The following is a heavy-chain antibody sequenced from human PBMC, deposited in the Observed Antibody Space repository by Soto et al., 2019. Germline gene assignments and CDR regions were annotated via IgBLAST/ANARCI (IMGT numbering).Heavy chain of an antibody. CDR1: GFTFSSYG. V-gene: IGHV3-30*18. CDR2: ISYDGSNK. Sequence: GGSLRLSCAASGFTFSSYGMHCVRQAPGKGLEWVAVISYDGSNKYYADSVKGRFTISRDNSKNTLYLQMNSLRAEDTAVYYCAKDSSYYDSSGPSDYWGQGTLVTVSS. D-gene: IGHD3-22*01. CDR3: AKDSSYYDSSGPSDY. J-gene: IGHJ4*02.